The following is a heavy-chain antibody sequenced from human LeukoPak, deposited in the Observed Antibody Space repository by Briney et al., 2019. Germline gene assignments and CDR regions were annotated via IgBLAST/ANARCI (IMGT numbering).Heavy chain of an antibody. CDR2: ITSGGDYI. Sequence: GGSLRLSGAASGFTFNTFNMNWVRQAPGKGLEWVSSITSGGDYIYYADSVKGRFTTSRDNAKNSLPLQLNSLRVEDTAVYYCARGHYDVLAASYKWTPDYWGQGTLVTVSS. V-gene: IGHV3-21*01. CDR1: GFTFNTFN. CDR3: ARGHYDVLAASYKWTPDY. J-gene: IGHJ4*02. D-gene: IGHD3-9*01.